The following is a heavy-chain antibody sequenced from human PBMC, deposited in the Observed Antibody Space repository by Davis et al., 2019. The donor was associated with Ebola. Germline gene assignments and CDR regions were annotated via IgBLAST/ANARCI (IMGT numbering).Heavy chain of an antibody. CDR2: ITPIFGTA. CDR3: ARAEYSSPTYGMDV. J-gene: IGHJ6*04. D-gene: IGHD6-6*01. Sequence: AASVKVSCKASGGTFSSYAISWVRQAPGQGLEWMGGITPIFGTANYAQKFQGRVTITADESTSTAYMELSSLRSEDTAVYYCARAEYSSPTYGMDVWGKGTTVTVSS. V-gene: IGHV1-69*13. CDR1: GGTFSSYA.